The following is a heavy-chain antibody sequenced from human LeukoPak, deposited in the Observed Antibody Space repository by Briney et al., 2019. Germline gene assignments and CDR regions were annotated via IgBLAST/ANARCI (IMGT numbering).Heavy chain of an antibody. CDR3: ARGGSARSLGN. V-gene: IGHV3-53*01. J-gene: IGHJ4*02. Sequence: GGSLRLSCAASGFSVSSNYMSWVRQAPGKGLEWVSVIDNGGNTYYADSVKGRFTISRDNSKNTLYLQMNSLRAEDTAVYYCARGGSARSLGNWGQGTLVSVSS. D-gene: IGHD6-6*01. CDR1: GFSVSSNY. CDR2: IDNGGNT.